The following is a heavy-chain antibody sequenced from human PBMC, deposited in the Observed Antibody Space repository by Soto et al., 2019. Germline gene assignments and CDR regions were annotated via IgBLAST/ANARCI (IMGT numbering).Heavy chain of an antibody. V-gene: IGHV1-69*13. CDR3: ARAGGRHSGGIDY. J-gene: IGHJ4*01. D-gene: IGHD1-26*01. CDR2: IIPIFGTA. Sequence: SGKISCEASGGTFSSYSINWVRQAPGQGLEWMGEIIPIFGTANYAQKFQGRVTITADESTSTAYMELSSLRSADTAVYYCARAGGRHSGGIDYWGHLTLFTVSP. CDR1: GGTFSSYS.